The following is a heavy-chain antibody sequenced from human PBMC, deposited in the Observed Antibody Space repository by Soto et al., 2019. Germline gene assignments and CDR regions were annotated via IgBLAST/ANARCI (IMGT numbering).Heavy chain of an antibody. CDR2: ISVSGDST. D-gene: IGHD2-21*02. CDR1: GFTFSSYA. Sequence: EVQLLESGGGLVQPGGSLRLSCAASGFTFSSYAMSWVRQAPGKGLEWVSGISVSGDSTYYAGSVKGRFTISRDNSKSTLYLQMNSLRAEDTAVYYCAKIFRYGDPEYWSQGALVTVSS. V-gene: IGHV3-23*01. J-gene: IGHJ4*02. CDR3: AKIFRYGDPEY.